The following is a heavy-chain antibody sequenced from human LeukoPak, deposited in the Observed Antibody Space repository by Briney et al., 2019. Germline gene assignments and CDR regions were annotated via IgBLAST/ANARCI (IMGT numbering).Heavy chain of an antibody. D-gene: IGHD4-23*01. J-gene: IGHJ4*02. CDR3: ARVKAVVTPWVFDY. CDR1: GGSFSVYY. CDR2: ISYTGIT. V-gene: IGHV4-34*01. Sequence: SETVSLTCAVYGGSFSVYYWGWIRQPPGKGLAWIGSISYTGITYYNPSLKSRVTISVDTSKNQFSLKLSSVTAADTAVYFCARVKAVVTPWVFDYWGQGSLVTVSS.